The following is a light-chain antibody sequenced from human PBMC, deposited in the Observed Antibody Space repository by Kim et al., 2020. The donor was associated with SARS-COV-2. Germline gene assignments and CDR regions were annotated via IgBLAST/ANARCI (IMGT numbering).Light chain of an antibody. CDR2: QAS. J-gene: IGKJ1*01. CDR3: QQYNTYSGT. Sequence: ASVRDRVTITCRASQSIDTWLAWFQKRPGKAPKLLIYQASTLESGVPSRFSGSGSGTEFTLTISSLQPDDFATYFCQQYNTYSGTFGQGTKVEVK. CDR1: QSIDTW. V-gene: IGKV1-5*03.